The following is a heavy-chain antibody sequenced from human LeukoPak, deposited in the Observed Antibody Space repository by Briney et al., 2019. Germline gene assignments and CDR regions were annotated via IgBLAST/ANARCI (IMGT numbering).Heavy chain of an antibody. CDR1: GFSFSDYP. CDR3: AKDALRRYCSGGSCYNDY. Sequence: PGGSLRLSCAASGFSFSDYPMNWVRQAPGKGLEWVSYIGRGGTPIYYADSVKGRFTISRDNSKNTLYLQMNSLRAEDTAVYYCAKDALRRYCSGGSCYNDYWGQGTLVTVSS. CDR2: IGRGGTPI. D-gene: IGHD2-15*01. J-gene: IGHJ4*02. V-gene: IGHV3-48*01.